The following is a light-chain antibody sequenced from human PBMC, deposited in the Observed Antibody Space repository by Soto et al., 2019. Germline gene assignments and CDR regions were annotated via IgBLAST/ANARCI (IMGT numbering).Light chain of an antibody. CDR3: AAWDDSLNGYV. J-gene: IGLJ1*01. CDR1: SSNIGTNA. Sequence: QSVLTQPPSASGTPGQRVTISCSGGSSNIGTNAVNWYQQLPGTAPKLLIYNNNQRPSGVPDPFSGSKSGTSASLAISGLQSEDEADYYWAAWDDSLNGYVFGTGTKLTVL. V-gene: IGLV1-44*01. CDR2: NNN.